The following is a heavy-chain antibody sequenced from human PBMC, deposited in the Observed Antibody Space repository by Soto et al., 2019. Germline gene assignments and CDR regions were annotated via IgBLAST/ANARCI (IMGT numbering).Heavy chain of an antibody. J-gene: IGHJ4*01. D-gene: IGHD2-2*01. CDR3: ASAGACSSTSCYRRPFDY. Sequence: ASVKASCKAPGDTYTSNGISWIRQAPGQGVEWMGWISAYNGNTNYAQKPQGRVTMTTDTSTSTAYMELRSLRSDDTAVYYCASAGACSSTSCYRRPFDYWG. CDR1: GDTYTSNG. CDR2: ISAYNGNT. V-gene: IGHV1-18*01.